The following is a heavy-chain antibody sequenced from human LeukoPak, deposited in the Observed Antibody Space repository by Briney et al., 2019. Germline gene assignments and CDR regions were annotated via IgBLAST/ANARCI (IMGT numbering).Heavy chain of an antibody. CDR1: GFTFSSNN. D-gene: IGHD3-16*01. V-gene: IGHV3-21*04. Sequence: GGSLRLSCAASGFTFSSNNMNWVRQAPGKGLEWVSSINTAGSYIYYADSVKGRFTISRDNAKNSLYLQMNSLRTEDTAVYYCAREIGGGASDYWGQGTLVTVSS. CDR2: INTAGSYI. J-gene: IGHJ4*02. CDR3: AREIGGGASDY.